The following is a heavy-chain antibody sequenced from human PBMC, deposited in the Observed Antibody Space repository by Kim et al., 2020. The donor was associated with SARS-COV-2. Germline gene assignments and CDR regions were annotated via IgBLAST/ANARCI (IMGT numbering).Heavy chain of an antibody. CDR1: GFSFPTTW. V-gene: IGHV5-51*01. D-gene: IGHD3-22*01. CDR3: ATDYDVSTSSFDP. Sequence: GESLKISCQGSGFSFPTTWIAWVRQVPGRGLEWMGIIYPGDSDVKYSPSFQGHVTLSVDTLINTAYLQWSSLKASDSAQYYCATDYDVSTSSFDPWGQGT. CDR2: IYPGDSDV. J-gene: IGHJ5*02.